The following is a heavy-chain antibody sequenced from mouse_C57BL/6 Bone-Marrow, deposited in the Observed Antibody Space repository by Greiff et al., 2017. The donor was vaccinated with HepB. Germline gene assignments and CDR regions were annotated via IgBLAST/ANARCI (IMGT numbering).Heavy chain of an antibody. J-gene: IGHJ4*01. CDR2: IWSGGST. Sequence: QVHVKQSGPGLVQPSQSLSITCTVSGFSLTSYGVHWVRQSPGKGLEWLGVIWSGGSTDYNAAFISRLSISKDNSKSQVFFKMNSLQADDTAIYYCARNCLYYYGSSFYAMDYWGQGTSVTVSS. CDR3: ARNCLYYYGSSFYAMDY. CDR1: GFSLTSYG. V-gene: IGHV2-2*01. D-gene: IGHD1-1*01.